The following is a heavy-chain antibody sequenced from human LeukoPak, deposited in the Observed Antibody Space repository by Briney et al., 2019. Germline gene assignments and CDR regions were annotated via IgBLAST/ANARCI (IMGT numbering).Heavy chain of an antibody. Sequence: PGRSLRLSCAASGFNFPTYAMQWVRQAPGKVLEWVSSIRVSDGARFYADSVKGRFTISRDNSKNTLYLQMNSLRDEDTAVYYCARDGRLRTWQWPSGDWGQGTLVTVSS. V-gene: IGHV3-23*01. CDR2: IRVSDGAR. J-gene: IGHJ4*02. CDR1: GFNFPTYA. D-gene: IGHD6-19*01. CDR3: ARDGRLRTWQWPSGD.